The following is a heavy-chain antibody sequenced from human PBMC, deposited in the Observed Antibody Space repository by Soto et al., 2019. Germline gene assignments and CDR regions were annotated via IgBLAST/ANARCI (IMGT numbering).Heavy chain of an antibody. D-gene: IGHD3-22*01. V-gene: IGHV3-33*01. Sequence: QVPLVESGGGVVQPGRSLRLSFAASGFTFSSYGMHWVRQAPGKGLEWVAVIWYDGSNKYYADSVKGRFTISRDNSKNTLYLQMNSLRAEDTAVYYCARDRGDSSGYYFDYWGQGTLVTVSS. CDR3: ARDRGDSSGYYFDY. CDR2: IWYDGSNK. J-gene: IGHJ4*02. CDR1: GFTFSSYG.